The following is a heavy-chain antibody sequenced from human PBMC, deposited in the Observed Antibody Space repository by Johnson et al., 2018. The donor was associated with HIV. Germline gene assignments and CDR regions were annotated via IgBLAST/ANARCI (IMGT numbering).Heavy chain of an antibody. CDR1: GFTATSHY. Sequence: VQLVESGGGLVQPGGSLRLSCAASGFTATSHYMSWVRQAPGMGLEWVSVIYTGGNTYYANSVKDRFTISRDISKNTLYLQMNSLRAGDSAVYYCARVGGSWMLDAFDIWGQGTVVTVSS. D-gene: IGHD3-10*01. J-gene: IGHJ3*02. V-gene: IGHV3-66*01. CDR3: ARVGGSWMLDAFDI. CDR2: IYTGGNT.